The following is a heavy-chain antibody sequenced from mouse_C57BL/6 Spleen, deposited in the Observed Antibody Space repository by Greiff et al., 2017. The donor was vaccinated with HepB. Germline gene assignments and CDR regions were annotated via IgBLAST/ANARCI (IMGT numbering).Heavy chain of an antibody. CDR2: ISGGGGNT. CDR3: ASLITTGNYYAMDY. D-gene: IGHD1-1*01. V-gene: IGHV5-9*01. Sequence: EVKLMESGGGLVKPGGSLKLSCAASGFTFSSYTMSWVRQTPEKRLEWVATISGGGGNTYYPDSVKGRFTISRDNAKNTLYLQMSSLRSEDTALYYCASLITTGNYYAMDYWGQGTSVTVSS. J-gene: IGHJ4*01. CDR1: GFTFSSYT.